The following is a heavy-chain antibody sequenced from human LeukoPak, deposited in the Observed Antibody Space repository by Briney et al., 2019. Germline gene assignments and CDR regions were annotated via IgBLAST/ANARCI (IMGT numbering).Heavy chain of an antibody. CDR1: GYTFTGYY. CDR2: INPNSGGT. Sequence: ASVKVSCKASGYTFTGYYMHWVRQAPGQGLEWMGWINPNSGGTNYAQKFQGRVTMTRNTSISTAYMELSSLRSEDTAVYYCARGSGEATGWGQGTLVTVSS. CDR3: ARGSGEATG. V-gene: IGHV1-2*02. D-gene: IGHD1-26*01. J-gene: IGHJ4*02.